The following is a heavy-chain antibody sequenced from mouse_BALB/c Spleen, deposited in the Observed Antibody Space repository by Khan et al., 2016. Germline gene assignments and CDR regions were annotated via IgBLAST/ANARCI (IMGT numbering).Heavy chain of an antibody. V-gene: IGHV1S41*01. Sequence: DLVKPGASVKLSCKASGYTFTSYWINWIRQRPGQGLEWIGRIAPGSGTTYYNEMFEDKATLTVDTSSSAAYIQLGSLSSEDAAVYVCGRLEGHYGDYFDYWGQGTTLTVSA. CDR2: IAPGSGTT. J-gene: IGHJ2*01. CDR1: GYTFTSYW. D-gene: IGHD1-1*01. CDR3: GRLEGHYGDYFDY.